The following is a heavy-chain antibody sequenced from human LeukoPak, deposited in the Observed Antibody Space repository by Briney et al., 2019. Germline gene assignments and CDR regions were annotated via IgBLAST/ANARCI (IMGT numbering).Heavy chain of an antibody. CDR3: ARGRSGSGYYFDY. Sequence: GGSLRLSCAASGFTFSSYAMHWVRRAPGKGLEWVAVISYDGSNKYYADSVKGRFTISRDNSKNTLYLQMNSLRAEDTAVYYCARGRSGSGYYFDYWGQGTLVTVSS. D-gene: IGHD3-10*01. CDR1: GFTFSSYA. J-gene: IGHJ4*02. V-gene: IGHV3-30-3*01. CDR2: ISYDGSNK.